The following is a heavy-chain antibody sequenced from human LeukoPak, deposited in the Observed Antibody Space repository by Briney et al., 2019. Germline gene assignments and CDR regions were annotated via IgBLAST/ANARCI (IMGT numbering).Heavy chain of an antibody. CDR3: AREAVPLGYCSGGSCARGDAFDI. CDR1: GGSISDFY. Sequence: SETLSLTCTVSGGSISDFYCSWVRQPAGKGLEWIGRTFSSGSTNYNPSLKSRVTMSVETSKNQFSLQLSSVPAADTAVYYCAREAVPLGYCSGGSCARGDAFDIWGQGTMVTVSS. V-gene: IGHV4-4*07. D-gene: IGHD2-15*01. CDR2: TFSSGST. J-gene: IGHJ3*02.